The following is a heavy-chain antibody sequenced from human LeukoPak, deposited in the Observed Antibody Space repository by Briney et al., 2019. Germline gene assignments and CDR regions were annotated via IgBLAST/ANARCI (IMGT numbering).Heavy chain of an antibody. J-gene: IGHJ4*02. CDR1: GGSFSGYY. Sequence: PSETLSLTCAVYGGSFSGYYWSWIRQPPGKGLEWIGEINHSGSTNYNPSLKSRVTISVDTSKNQFSLKLSSVTAADTAVYYCARASRWSVYYFDYWGQGTLVTVSS. D-gene: IGHD6-6*01. CDR3: ARASRWSVYYFDY. CDR2: INHSGST. V-gene: IGHV4-34*01.